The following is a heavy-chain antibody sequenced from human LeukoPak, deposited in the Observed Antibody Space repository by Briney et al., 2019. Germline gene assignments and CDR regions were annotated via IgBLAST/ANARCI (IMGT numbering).Heavy chain of an antibody. V-gene: IGHV3-48*03. CDR3: AELGITMIGGV. Sequence: GGSLRLSCAASGVTFSSYEMNWGRQAPGKGLEWVSYISSSGSTIYYADSVKGRFTISRDNAKNSLYLQINSLRAADTAVYYCAELGITMIGGVWGKGTTVTISS. CDR2: ISSSGSTI. J-gene: IGHJ6*04. CDR1: GVTFSSYE. D-gene: IGHD3-10*02.